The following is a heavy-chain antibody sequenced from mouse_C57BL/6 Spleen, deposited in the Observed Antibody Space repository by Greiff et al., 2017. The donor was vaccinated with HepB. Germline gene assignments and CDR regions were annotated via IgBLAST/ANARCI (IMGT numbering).Heavy chain of an antibody. D-gene: IGHD1-1*01. CDR2: ISYDGSN. Sequence: EVKLQQSGPGLVKPSQSLSLTCSVTGYSITSGYYWNWIRQFPGNKLEWMGYISYDGSNNYNPSLKNRISITRDTSKNQFFLKLNSVTTEDTATYYGAREEDYGSTSWCAYWGQGTLVTVSA. J-gene: IGHJ3*01. CDR3: AREEDYGSTSWCAY. CDR1: GYSITSGYY. V-gene: IGHV3-6*01.